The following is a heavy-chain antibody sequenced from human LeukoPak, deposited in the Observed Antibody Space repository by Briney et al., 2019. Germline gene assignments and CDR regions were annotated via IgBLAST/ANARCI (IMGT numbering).Heavy chain of an antibody. D-gene: IGHD5-18*01. CDR1: GFTFSTYW. J-gene: IGHJ4*02. CDR3: ARGVASAVGPADY. CDR2: IDEDGGEK. Sequence: GRSLRLSCAVSGFTFSTYWMSWVRQAPGKGLEWVANIDEDGGEKNYVDSVKGRFTISRDNAKNSLYLQMSSLRVEDTAVYYCARGVASAVGPADYWGQGTLVTVSS. V-gene: IGHV3-7*01.